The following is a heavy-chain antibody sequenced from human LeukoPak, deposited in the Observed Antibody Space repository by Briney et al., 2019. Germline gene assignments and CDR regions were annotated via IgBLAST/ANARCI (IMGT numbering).Heavy chain of an antibody. J-gene: IGHJ6*03. CDR3: ARGQLDYYYYYMDV. CDR1: GGSFSGYY. D-gene: IGHD1-1*01. CDR2: INHSGST. V-gene: IGHV4-34*01. Sequence: SETLSLTCAVYGGSFSGYYWSWIRQPPGKGLEWIGEINHSGSTNYNPSLKSRVTISVYTFKNQFSLKLSSMTAADTAVYYCARGQLDYYYYYMDVWGKGTTVTVSS.